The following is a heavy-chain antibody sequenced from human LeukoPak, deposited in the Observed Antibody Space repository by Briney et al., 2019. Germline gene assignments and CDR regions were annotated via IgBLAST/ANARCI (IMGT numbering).Heavy chain of an antibody. V-gene: IGHV1-8*01. Sequence: ASVKVSCKASGYTFTSYDINWVRQAPGQGLEWMGWMNPNSGNTGYAQKLQGRVTMTRNTSISTAYMELSSLRSEDTAVYYCARVIRVGILTVREYFQHWGQGTLVTVSS. D-gene: IGHD3-9*01. J-gene: IGHJ1*01. CDR2: MNPNSGNT. CDR1: GYTFTSYD. CDR3: ARVIRVGILTVREYFQH.